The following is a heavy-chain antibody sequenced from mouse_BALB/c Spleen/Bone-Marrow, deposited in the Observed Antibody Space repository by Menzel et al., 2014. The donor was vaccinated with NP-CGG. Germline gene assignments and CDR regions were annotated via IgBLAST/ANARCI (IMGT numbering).Heavy chain of an antibody. CDR3: ARYDVPAWFAY. CDR1: GYTFTDSV. CDR2: IYPGSGST. D-gene: IGHD2-14*01. Sequence: QVQLQQSGPELVKPGASVKMSCKASGYTFTDSVIGWVKQRTGQGLEWIGEIYPGSGSTYYNEKFKGKATLTADKSSNTFYMQLSSLTSEDPAVYFCARYDVPAWFAYWGQGTLVTVSA. V-gene: IGHV1-77*01. J-gene: IGHJ3*01.